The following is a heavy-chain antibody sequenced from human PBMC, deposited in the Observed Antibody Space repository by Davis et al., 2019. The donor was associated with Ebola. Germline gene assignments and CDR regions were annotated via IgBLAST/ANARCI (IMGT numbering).Heavy chain of an antibody. V-gene: IGHV3-30*03. CDR3: ARSTGMDV. CDR1: GGSISSSS. CDR2: ISYDGSNK. J-gene: IGHJ6*02. Sequence: LSLTCTVSGGSISSSSYYWGWIRQPPGKGLEWVAVISYDGSNKYYADSVKGRFTISRDNSKNTLYLQMNSLRAEDTAVYYCARSTGMDVWGQGTTVTVSS.